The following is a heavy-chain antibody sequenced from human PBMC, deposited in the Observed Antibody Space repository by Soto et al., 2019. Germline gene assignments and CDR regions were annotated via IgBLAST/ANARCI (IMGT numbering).Heavy chain of an antibody. CDR3: ARDWYYDILTGVGGGWFDP. CDR1: GYTFTSYG. J-gene: IGHJ5*02. D-gene: IGHD3-9*01. Sequence: QVQLMQSGAEVKKPGASVKVSCKASGYTFTSYGISWVRQAPGQGREWMGWISAYNGNTNYAQKLQGRVTMTTDTSTSTAYMELRSLRSDDTAVYYCARDWYYDILTGVGGGWFDPWGQGTLVTVSS. V-gene: IGHV1-18*01. CDR2: ISAYNGNT.